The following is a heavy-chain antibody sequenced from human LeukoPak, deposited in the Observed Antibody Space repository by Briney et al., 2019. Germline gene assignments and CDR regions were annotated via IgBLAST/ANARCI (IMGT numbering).Heavy chain of an antibody. CDR1: GFTFSSYS. D-gene: IGHD2-21*01. Sequence: GGSLRLSCAASGFTFSSYSTNWVRQAPGKGLEWVSSISSSSSYIYYADSVKGRFTISRENAKNSLYLQMNSLRAGDTAVYYCARGGGEAPTAFDIWGQGTMVTVSS. CDR2: ISSSSSYI. J-gene: IGHJ3*02. CDR3: ARGGGEAPTAFDI. V-gene: IGHV3-21*01.